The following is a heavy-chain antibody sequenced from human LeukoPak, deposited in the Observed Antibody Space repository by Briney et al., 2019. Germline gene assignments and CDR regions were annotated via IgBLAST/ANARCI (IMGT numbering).Heavy chain of an antibody. CDR2: IGTAGDT. Sequence: PGGSLRLSCAASGFTFSSYDMHWVRQATGKGLEWVSAIGTAGDTYYPGSVKGRFTISRENAKNSLYLQMNSLRAGDTAVYYCARQLNYHYDSGSYDYWGQGTLVTVSS. D-gene: IGHD3-10*01. V-gene: IGHV3-13*01. CDR1: GFTFSSYD. J-gene: IGHJ4*02. CDR3: ARQLNYHYDSGSYDY.